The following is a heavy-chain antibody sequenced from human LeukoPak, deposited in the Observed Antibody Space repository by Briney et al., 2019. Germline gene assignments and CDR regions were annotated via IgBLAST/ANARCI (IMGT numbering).Heavy chain of an antibody. V-gene: IGHV1-18*01. CDR1: GYTFTSFG. D-gene: IGHD5-18*01. J-gene: IGHJ4*02. CDR3: VRDLGVDTSMIFFDY. CDR2: ISAYNGNT. Sequence: ASVKVSCKASGYTFTSFGISWVRQAPGQGLEWMGWISAYNGNTNYVQKFRGRVTMTTDTSTSTAYMELRSLRFDDTAVFYCVRDLGVDTSMIFFDYWGQGTLVTVSS.